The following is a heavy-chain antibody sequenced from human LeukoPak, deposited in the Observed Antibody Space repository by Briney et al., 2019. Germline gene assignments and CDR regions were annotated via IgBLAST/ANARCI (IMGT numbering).Heavy chain of an antibody. CDR3: ARGWLRDYYYYYGMDV. V-gene: IGHV4-59*01. D-gene: IGHD6-19*01. CDR1: GGSISSYY. J-gene: IGHJ6*02. CDR2: IYYSGTT. Sequence: SETLSLTCTVSGGSISSYYWSWIRQPPGKGLEWIGYIYYSGTTNYNPSLKSRVTISVDTSKNQFSLKLSSVTAADTAVYYCARGWLRDYYYYYGMDVWGQGTTVTVSS.